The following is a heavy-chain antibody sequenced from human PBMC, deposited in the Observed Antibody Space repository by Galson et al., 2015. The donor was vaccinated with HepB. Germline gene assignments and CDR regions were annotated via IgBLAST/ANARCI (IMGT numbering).Heavy chain of an antibody. J-gene: IGHJ4*02. Sequence: SLRLSCAVPGFTFRSHWMTWVRLAPGKGLEWVANINEDGSVKRYVDSVEGRFTISRDNANNSLFLQMNGLRAEDTAIYYCARQQVATDRFDYWGQGTLVAVSS. CDR3: ARQQVATDRFDY. CDR2: INEDGSVK. V-gene: IGHV3-7*01. CDR1: GFTFRSHW. D-gene: IGHD5-12*01.